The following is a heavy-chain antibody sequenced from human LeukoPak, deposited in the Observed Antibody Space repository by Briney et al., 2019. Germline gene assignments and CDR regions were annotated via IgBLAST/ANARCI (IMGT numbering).Heavy chain of an antibody. CDR1: GGSISSSSYY. D-gene: IGHD5-18*01. Sequence: NPSETLSLTCTVSGGSISSSSYYWIWIRQSPGRGLQWIGEISHDGHTNYNPSLESRLTMSVDTSKNQFSLKLNSVTAADTAVYYCARDGYSFGRGFDPWGQGSLVTVSS. CDR3: ARDGYSFGRGFDP. CDR2: ISHDGHT. V-gene: IGHV4-39*07. J-gene: IGHJ5*02.